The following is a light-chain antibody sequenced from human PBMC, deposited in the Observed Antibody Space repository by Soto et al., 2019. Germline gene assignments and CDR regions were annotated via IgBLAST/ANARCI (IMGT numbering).Light chain of an antibody. V-gene: IGKV1-33*01. J-gene: IGKJ4*01. CDR3: QQYDNPNLTVT. Sequence: DIQMTQSPSSLSASVGDRVTITCQASQDISNYLNWYQQKPGKAPKLLIYDPSNLETGVPSRFSGSGSGTDFTFTISSLQLEDLATYYCQQYDNPNLTVTFGGGTKVEIK. CDR1: QDISNY. CDR2: DPS.